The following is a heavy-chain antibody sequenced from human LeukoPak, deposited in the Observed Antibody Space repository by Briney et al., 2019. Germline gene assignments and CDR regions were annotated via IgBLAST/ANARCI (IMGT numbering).Heavy chain of an antibody. CDR1: GDSLSGSPAV. CDR3: ARGAVRGGTNFDY. J-gene: IGHJ4*02. Sequence: SQTLSLTCAISGDSLSGSPAVWNWLRQSPSRGLEWLERAYYRFKWYIDYAGSVKGRITITPDTSKNQFSLQLNSVTPEDTAVYYCARGAVRGGTNFDYWGQGTLVTVSS. V-gene: IGHV6-1*01. CDR2: AYYRFKWYI. D-gene: IGHD3-10*01.